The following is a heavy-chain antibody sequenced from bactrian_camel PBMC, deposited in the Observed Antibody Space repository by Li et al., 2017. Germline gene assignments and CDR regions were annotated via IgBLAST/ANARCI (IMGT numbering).Heavy chain of an antibody. Sequence: VQLVESGGGLVRPGGSLRLSCAASGFTWRFSTYAMSWVRQAPGKGLEWVGLISSSGGSTLYADSVKGRFTISRDNAKNTSDLQLTSLITEDTAMYYCAADPSWRCGLASEYTYWGQGTQVTVS. D-gene: IGHD5*01. J-gene: IGHJ4*01. CDR1: GFTWRFSTYA. CDR2: ISSSGGST. V-gene: IGHV3S40*01. CDR3: AADPSWRCGLASEYTY.